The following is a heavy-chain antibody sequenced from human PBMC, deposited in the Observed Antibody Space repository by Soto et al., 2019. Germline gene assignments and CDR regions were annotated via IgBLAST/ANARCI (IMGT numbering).Heavy chain of an antibody. D-gene: IGHD6-25*01. CDR2: IYAAGSK. CDR1: QFSVSSNY. Sequence: GGSLRLSCAASQFSVSSNYMTWVRQAPGKGLEWVSTIYAAGSKYSANTVEGRFTISRDNSKNTLFLQMNKVRPEDTAVYYCATGRPSGGLQSWGQGVLVTVSS. J-gene: IGHJ5*02. CDR3: ATGRPSGGLQS. V-gene: IGHV3-53*05.